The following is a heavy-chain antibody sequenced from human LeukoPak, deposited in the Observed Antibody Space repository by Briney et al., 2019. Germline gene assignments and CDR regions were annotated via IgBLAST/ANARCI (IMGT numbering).Heavy chain of an antibody. J-gene: IGHJ4*02. CDR1: GFTFSSYA. Sequence: GGSLRLSCAASGFTFSSYAMNWVRQAPGKGLEWVSAISGDNTDTFYADSVKGRFTISRDNSRNTLYLQMNNLRAEDTAVYYCAKPVCCTATSRRVPGVYCFDYWGQGTLVTVSS. V-gene: IGHV3-23*01. CDR2: ISGDNTDT. CDR3: AKPVCCTATSRRVPGVYCFDY. D-gene: IGHD2-8*02.